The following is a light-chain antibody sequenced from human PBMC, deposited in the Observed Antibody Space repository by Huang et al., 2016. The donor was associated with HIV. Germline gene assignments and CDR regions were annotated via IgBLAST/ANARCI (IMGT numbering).Light chain of an antibody. CDR1: QRVNDNY. Sequence: ENVLTQSPGTPSLPPGERATLSCRANQRVNDNYLAWYQQKPGQAPRLLIYGASTRATGVPDRFRGSGSGTDFTLTIIRLAPEDFAVYYCQQYGSSGTFGQGTRVDI. V-gene: IGKV3-20*01. CDR2: GAS. J-gene: IGKJ1*01. CDR3: QQYGSSGT.